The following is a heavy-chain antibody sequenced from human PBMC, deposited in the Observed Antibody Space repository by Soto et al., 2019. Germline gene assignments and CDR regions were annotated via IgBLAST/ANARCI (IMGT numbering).Heavy chain of an antibody. D-gene: IGHD6-13*01. CDR2: ISSSSSTI. V-gene: IGHV3-48*02. Sequence: GGSLRLSCAASGFTFSSYSMNWVRQAPGKGLEWVSYISSSSSTIYYADSVKGRFTISRDNAKNSLYLQMNSLRDEDTAVDYCARRSASWYSSSWYFDYWGQGTLVTVSS. CDR1: GFTFSSYS. J-gene: IGHJ4*02. CDR3: ARRSASWYSSSWYFDY.